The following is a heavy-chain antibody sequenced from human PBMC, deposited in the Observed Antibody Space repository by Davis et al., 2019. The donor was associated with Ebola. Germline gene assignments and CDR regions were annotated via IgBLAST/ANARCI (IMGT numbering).Heavy chain of an antibody. D-gene: IGHD5-12*01. J-gene: IGHJ4*02. V-gene: IGHV4-59*08. Sequence: MPSETLSLTCTVSGGSINTNYWSWIRQPPGKGLEWIGYIYYSGSTNYNPSLKSRVTISVDTSKNQFSLKLNSVTAADTAVYYCAGGGYGTSCDYWGQGTLVTVSS. CDR1: GGSINTNY. CDR2: IYYSGST. CDR3: AGGGYGTSCDY.